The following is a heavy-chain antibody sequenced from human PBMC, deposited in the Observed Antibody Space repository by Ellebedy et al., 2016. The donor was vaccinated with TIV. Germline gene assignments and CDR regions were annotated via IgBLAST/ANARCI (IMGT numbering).Heavy chain of an antibody. J-gene: IGHJ4*02. CDR3: ARPDLDY. Sequence: GESLKISCVVSGFSVSSNYLSWVRQAPGKGLEWVSVIYAGGSTFYADSVKGRFTISRDNSKNTLYLQMNRLRAEDTAMYYCARPDLDYWGQGTLVSVSS. CDR1: GFSVSSNY. CDR2: IYAGGST. V-gene: IGHV3-66*04.